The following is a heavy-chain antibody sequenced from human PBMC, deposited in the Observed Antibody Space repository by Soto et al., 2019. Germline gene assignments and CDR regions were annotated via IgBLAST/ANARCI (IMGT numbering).Heavy chain of an antibody. CDR1: GFSLSTSGMC. D-gene: IGHD3-10*01. V-gene: IGHV2-70*01. CDR2: IDWDDDK. Sequence: GSGPTLVNPTQALTLTCTFSGFSLSTSGMCVSWIRQPPGKALEWLALIDWDDDKYYSTSLKTRLTISKDTSKNQVVLTMTNMDPVDTATYYCARTPPKLYYYGSGRTYGMDVWGQGTTVTVSS. J-gene: IGHJ6*02. CDR3: ARTPPKLYYYGSGRTYGMDV.